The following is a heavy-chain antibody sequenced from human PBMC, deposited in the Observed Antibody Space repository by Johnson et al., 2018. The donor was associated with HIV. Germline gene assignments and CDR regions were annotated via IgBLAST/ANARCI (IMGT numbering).Heavy chain of an antibody. V-gene: IGHV3-66*01. CDR1: GFTVSSNY. CDR3: ASLYSGYDNDAFDI. CDR2: IYSGGST. J-gene: IGHJ3*02. D-gene: IGHD5-12*01. Sequence: VQLVESGGGLVQPGGSLRLSCAASGFTVSSNYMSWVRQAPGKGLEWVSVIYSGGSTFYADSVKGRFTISRDNAKKSLYLQMSSLKAEDTAVYYCASLYSGYDNDAFDIWGQGTMVTVSS.